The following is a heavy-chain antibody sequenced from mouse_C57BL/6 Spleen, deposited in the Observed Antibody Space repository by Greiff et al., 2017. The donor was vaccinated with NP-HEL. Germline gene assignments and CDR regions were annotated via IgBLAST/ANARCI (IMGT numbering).Heavy chain of an antibody. J-gene: IGHJ2*01. CDR2: FYPGSGSI. D-gene: IGHD1-1*01. Sequence: VQLVESGAELVKPGASVKLSCKASGYTFTEYTIHWVQQRSGQGLEWIGWFYPGSGSIKYNEKFKDKATLTADKSSSTVYMELSRLTSEDSAVYFCARHEWDYYGSSYFDYWGQGTTLTVSS. CDR1: GYTFTEYT. V-gene: IGHV1-62-2*01. CDR3: ARHEWDYYGSSYFDY.